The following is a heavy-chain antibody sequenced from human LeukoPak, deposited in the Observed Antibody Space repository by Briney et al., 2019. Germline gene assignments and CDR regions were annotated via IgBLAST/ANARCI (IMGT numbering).Heavy chain of an antibody. J-gene: IGHJ3*02. CDR2: IIPIFDTA. Sequence: ASVKVSCKASGGTFNNYAFSWVRQAPGQGLEWMGGIIPIFDTAHYAQKFQGRVTITADKSTSTAYMELSSLRSEDTAVYCCARGGYCSGGSCPGNAFDIWGQGTMVTVSS. V-gene: IGHV1-69*06. CDR3: ARGGYCSGGSCPGNAFDI. CDR1: GGTFNNYA. D-gene: IGHD2-15*01.